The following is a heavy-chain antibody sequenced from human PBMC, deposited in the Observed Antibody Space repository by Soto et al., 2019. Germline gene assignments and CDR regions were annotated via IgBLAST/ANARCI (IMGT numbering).Heavy chain of an antibody. CDR2: IKTDGSTT. V-gene: IGHV3-74*01. D-gene: IGHD1-1*01. CDR1: GFTFSNHW. CDR3: ARNWKGVDY. J-gene: IGHJ4*02. Sequence: EVPLVESGGGLVQPGESLRLSCEASGFTFSNHWMHWVRQAPGKGPVWVARIKTDGSTTNYADYVKGRFTVSRDNAKNTLLLQMNSLRVEDTAVYYCARNWKGVDYWGQGTLVTVSS.